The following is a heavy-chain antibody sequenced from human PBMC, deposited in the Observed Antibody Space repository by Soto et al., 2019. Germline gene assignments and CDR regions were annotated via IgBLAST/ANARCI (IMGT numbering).Heavy chain of an antibody. Sequence: SETLSLTCTVSGGSISSSSYYWGWIRQPPGKGLEWIGSIYYSGSTYYNPSLKSRVTISVDTSKNQFSLKLSSVTAADTAVYYCARQAVAGTGYWGQGTLVTVSS. CDR2: IYYSGST. V-gene: IGHV4-39*01. J-gene: IGHJ4*02. D-gene: IGHD6-19*01. CDR1: GGSISSSSYY. CDR3: ARQAVAGTGY.